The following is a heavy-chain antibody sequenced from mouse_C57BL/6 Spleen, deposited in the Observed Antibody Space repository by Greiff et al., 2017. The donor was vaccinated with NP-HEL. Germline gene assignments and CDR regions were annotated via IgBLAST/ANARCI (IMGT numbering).Heavy chain of an antibody. CDR3: ASRMVTTGAMDY. V-gene: IGHV2-6*01. D-gene: IGHD2-2*01. Sequence: VKLMESGPGLVAPSQSLSITCTVSGFSLTSYGVDWVRQSPGKGLEWLGVIWGVGSTNYNSALKSRLSISKDNSKSQVFLKMNSLQTDDTAMYYCASRMVTTGAMDYWGQGTSVTVSS. J-gene: IGHJ4*01. CDR2: IWGVGST. CDR1: GFSLTSYG.